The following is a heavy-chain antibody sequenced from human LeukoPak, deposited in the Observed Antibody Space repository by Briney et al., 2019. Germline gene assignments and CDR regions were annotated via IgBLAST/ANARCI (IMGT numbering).Heavy chain of an antibody. CDR2: IYYSGST. CDR1: GGSISSYY. D-gene: IGHD1-26*01. Sequence: SETLSLNCTVAGGSISSYYWSWLRQPPGKGLEWIGNIYYSGSTNYNPSLKSRVTISVDTSKNQFSLKLSPVTAADTAVYYCARSVVGTDRGYYFDYWGQGTLVTVSS. J-gene: IGHJ4*02. V-gene: IGHV4-59*01. CDR3: ARSVVGTDRGYYFDY.